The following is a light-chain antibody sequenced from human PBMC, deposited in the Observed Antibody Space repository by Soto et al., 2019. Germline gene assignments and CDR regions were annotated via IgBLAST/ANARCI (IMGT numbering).Light chain of an antibody. Sequence: QSALTQPASVSGSPGQSITISCTGPSSDVGSYNLVSWYQQHPGKAPKLMIYEGIKRPSGVSNRFSGSKSGSTASLTISGLQAEDEADYYCCSYVGSSLVFGTGTKVTV. CDR1: SSDVGSYNL. J-gene: IGLJ1*01. CDR2: EGI. V-gene: IGLV2-23*01. CDR3: CSYVGSSLV.